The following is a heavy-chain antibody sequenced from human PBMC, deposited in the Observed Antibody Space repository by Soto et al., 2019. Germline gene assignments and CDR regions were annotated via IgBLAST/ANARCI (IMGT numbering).Heavy chain of an antibody. CDR2: ISSRSDI. Sequence: GGSLKLSCGSSGFTFSPYSINWVRQAPGKGLEWVSSISSRSDIYYADSVKGRFTISRDNAKNSVSLQMNSLRAEDTAVYYCAREYTAWPLAYGLDVWGQGTTVTVSS. CDR3: AREYTAWPLAYGLDV. V-gene: IGHV3-21*01. CDR1: GFTFSPYS. J-gene: IGHJ6*02. D-gene: IGHD2-2*02.